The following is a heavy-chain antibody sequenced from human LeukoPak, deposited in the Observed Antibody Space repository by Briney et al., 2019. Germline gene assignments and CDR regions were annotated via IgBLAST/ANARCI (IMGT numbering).Heavy chain of an antibody. CDR1: GFTFSTSS. CDR2: ISSSRSYI. Sequence: GGSLRLSCAASGFTFSTSSRNWVRQAPGKGLEWVSSISSSRSYIYYADSVKGRFTISRDNAKNSLYLQMNSLRAEDTAVYYCAQHAGYSYGYYFDSWGQGTLVTVSS. V-gene: IGHV3-21*04. CDR3: AQHAGYSYGYYFDS. J-gene: IGHJ4*02. D-gene: IGHD5-18*01.